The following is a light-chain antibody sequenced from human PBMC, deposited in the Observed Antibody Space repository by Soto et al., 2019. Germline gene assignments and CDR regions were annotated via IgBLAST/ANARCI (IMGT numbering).Light chain of an antibody. CDR1: QSISSW. V-gene: IGKV1-5*03. CDR3: QQYNNWPT. Sequence: DIQMNQSPSTLSASVGDSVTITCRASQSISSWLAWYQQKPGKAPKLLIYKASSLESGVPSRFSGSGSGTEFTLTISSLQSEDFAVYYCQQYNNWPTVGQGSKVDIK. J-gene: IGKJ1*01. CDR2: KAS.